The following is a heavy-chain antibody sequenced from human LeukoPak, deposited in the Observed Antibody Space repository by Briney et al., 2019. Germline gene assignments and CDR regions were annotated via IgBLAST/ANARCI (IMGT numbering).Heavy chain of an antibody. J-gene: IGHJ5*02. V-gene: IGHV1-2*02. CDR2: INPNSGGT. CDR1: GYTFTGYY. D-gene: IGHD6-6*01. Sequence: GASVKVSCKASGYTFTGYYMHWVRQAPGQGLEWMGWINPNSGGTNYAQKFQGRVTMTRDTSISTAYMELSRLRSDDTAVYYCARDRIAARHNWFDPWGQGTLVTVSS. CDR3: ARDRIAARHNWFDP.